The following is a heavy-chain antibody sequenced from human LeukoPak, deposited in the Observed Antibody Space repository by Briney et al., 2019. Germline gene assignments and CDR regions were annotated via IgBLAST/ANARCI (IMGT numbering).Heavy chain of an antibody. Sequence: SETLSLTCTVSGGSISSSRYYWGWIRQPPGKGLACIVTIYYSGSTYYNPSLKSRVTLSVDKSQNQFSLKLSSVPAADTAVYYCASVFYSSGLDGFDYWGQGTLVTVSS. J-gene: IGHJ4*02. CDR2: IYYSGST. CDR1: GGSISSSRYY. D-gene: IGHD6-19*01. V-gene: IGHV4-39*01. CDR3: ASVFYSSGLDGFDY.